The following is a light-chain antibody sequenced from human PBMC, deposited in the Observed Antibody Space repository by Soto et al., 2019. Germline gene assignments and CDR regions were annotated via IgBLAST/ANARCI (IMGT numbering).Light chain of an antibody. V-gene: IGKV3-20*01. CDR3: QRYGSSQYT. CDR2: GTS. CDR1: QSVSSNY. Sequence: EIVLTQSPGALSLSPGERATLSCRASQSVSSNYLAWYQQKPGQAPRLLIDGTSSRAAGIPDRFSGSGSGTDFTLTISRLEPADFAVYYCQRYGSSQYTFGQGTRLEIK. J-gene: IGKJ2*01.